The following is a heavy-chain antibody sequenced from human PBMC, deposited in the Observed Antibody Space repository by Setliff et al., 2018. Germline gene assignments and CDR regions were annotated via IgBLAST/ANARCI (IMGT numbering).Heavy chain of an antibody. CDR1: GFDFKTHW. Sequence: HPGGSLRLSCAASGFDFKTHWMDWARQAPGKGLEWVANIKEDGSQRNYVDAVRGRFTVSRDNARNLLYLQMNSLRAEDTAVYYCARVDPPIVDTAMVTSPFDYWGQGTLVTVSS. CDR3: ARVDPPIVDTAMVTSPFDY. V-gene: IGHV3-7*01. D-gene: IGHD5-18*01. J-gene: IGHJ4*02. CDR2: IKEDGSQR.